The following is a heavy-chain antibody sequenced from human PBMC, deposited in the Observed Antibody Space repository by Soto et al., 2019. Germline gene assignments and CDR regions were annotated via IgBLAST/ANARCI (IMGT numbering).Heavy chain of an antibody. J-gene: IGHJ6*02. CDR2: IKQDGSEK. Sequence: PGGSLRLSCAASGFTISSYWMSWVRQAPGKGLEWVANIKQDGSEKYYVDSVKGRFTISRDNAKNSLYLQMNSLRAEDTAVYYCARGKRGSGLYYYSGMDVWGQGTTVTVSS. V-gene: IGHV3-7*05. CDR3: ARGKRGSGLYYYSGMDV. CDR1: GFTISSYW. D-gene: IGHD3-3*01.